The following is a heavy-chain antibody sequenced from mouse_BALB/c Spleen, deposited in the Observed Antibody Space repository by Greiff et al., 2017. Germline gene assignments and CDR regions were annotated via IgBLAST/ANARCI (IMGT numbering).Heavy chain of an antibody. V-gene: IGHV5-9-4*01. CDR3: ARLYGSAY. Sequence: EVQLVESGGGLVKPGGSLKLSCAASGFTFSIYAMSWVRQSPEKRLEWVAEISSGGSYTYYPDTVTGRFTISRDNAKNTLYLEMSSLRSEDTAMYYCARLYGSAYWGQGTLVTVSA. J-gene: IGHJ3*01. CDR1: GFTFSIYA. D-gene: IGHD2-2*01. CDR2: ISSGGSYT.